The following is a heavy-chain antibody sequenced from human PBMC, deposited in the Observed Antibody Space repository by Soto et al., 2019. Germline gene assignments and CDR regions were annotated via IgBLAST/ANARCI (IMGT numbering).Heavy chain of an antibody. CDR3: ARQKGDIVARPPDH. D-gene: IGHD5-12*01. CDR2: ISGGGST. CDR1: GFTFSGSA. Sequence: EVQLSESGGGLVQPGGSLRLSCGGAGFTFSGSAVGWVRQAPGRGLEWVSGISGGGSTEYADSVKGRFGISRDNSKDTVYLYMNSLRDDDTAVYYCARQKGDIVARPPDHWGQGILVTVSS. V-gene: IGHV3-23*01. J-gene: IGHJ4*02.